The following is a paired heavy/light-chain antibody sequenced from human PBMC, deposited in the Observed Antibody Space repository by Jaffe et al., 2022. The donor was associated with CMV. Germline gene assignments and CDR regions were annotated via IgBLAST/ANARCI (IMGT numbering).Heavy chain of an antibody. Sequence: QVQLVQSGAEVKKPGSSVKVSCKASGGTFSSYAISWVRQAPGQGLEWMGGIIPIFGTANYAQKFQGRVTITADESTSTAYMELSSLRSEDTAVYYCARKYSSSSERYYYYGMDVWGQGTTVTVSS. CDR2: IIPIFGTA. CDR3: ARKYSSSSERYYYYGMDV. D-gene: IGHD6-6*01. J-gene: IGHJ6*02. V-gene: IGHV1-69*01. CDR1: GGTFSSYA.
Light chain of an antibody. J-gene: IGKJ3*01. CDR2: LGS. CDR1: QSLLHSNGYNY. V-gene: IGKV2-28*01. Sequence: DIVMTQSPLSLPVTPGEPASISCRSSQSLLHSNGYNYLDWYLQKPGQSPQLLIYLGSNRASGVPDRFSGSGSGTDFTLKISRVEAEDVGVYYCMQALQTRFTFGPGTKVDIK. CDR3: MQALQTRFT.